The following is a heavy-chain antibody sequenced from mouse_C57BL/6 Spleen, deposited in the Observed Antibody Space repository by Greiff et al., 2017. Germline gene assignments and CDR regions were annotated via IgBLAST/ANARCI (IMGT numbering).Heavy chain of an antibody. J-gene: IGHJ4*01. CDR1: GYTFTSYW. D-gene: IGHD1-1*01. V-gene: IGHV1-53*01. CDR2: INPSNGGT. CDR3: ARAGNYYGSSPHYYAMDY. Sequence: VQLQQSGTELVKPGASVKLSCKASGYTFTSYWMHWVKQRPGQGLEWIGNINPSNGGTNYNEKFKSKATLTVDKSSSTAYMQLSSLTSEDSAVYYCARAGNYYGSSPHYYAMDYWGQGTSVTVSS.